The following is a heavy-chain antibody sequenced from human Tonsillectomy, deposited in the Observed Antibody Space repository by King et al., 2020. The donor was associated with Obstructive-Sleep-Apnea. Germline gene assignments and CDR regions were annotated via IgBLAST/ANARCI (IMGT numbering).Heavy chain of an antibody. CDR3: ARDLGGHIATAGSL. V-gene: IGHV3-21*01. CDR2: ISSGSSYI. D-gene: IGHD6-13*01. Sequence: QLVQSGGGLVKPGGSLRLSCAASGFTFSTYSMNWVRQAPGKGLEWVSSISSGSSYIYYADSVKGRFTISRDNAKNSLYLQMNSLRAEDTAMYYCARDLGGHIATAGSLWGQGTLVTVSS. CDR1: GFTFSTYS. J-gene: IGHJ4*02.